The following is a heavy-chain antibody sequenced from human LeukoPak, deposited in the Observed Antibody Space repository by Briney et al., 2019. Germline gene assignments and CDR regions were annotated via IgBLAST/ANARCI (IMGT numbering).Heavy chain of an antibody. Sequence: GRSLRLSCAASGFTFSSYGMHWVRQAPGKGLEWVAVIWYDGSNKYYADSVKGRFTISRDNSKNTLYLQMNSLRAEDTAVYYCARDRDYYDSSGYYYRYFDYWGQGTLVTVSS. J-gene: IGHJ4*02. CDR2: IWYDGSNK. V-gene: IGHV3-33*01. D-gene: IGHD3-22*01. CDR3: ARDRDYYDSSGYYYRYFDY. CDR1: GFTFSSYG.